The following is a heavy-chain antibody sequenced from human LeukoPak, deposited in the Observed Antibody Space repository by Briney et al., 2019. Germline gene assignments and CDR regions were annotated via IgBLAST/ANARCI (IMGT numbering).Heavy chain of an antibody. Sequence: GGSLRLSCAASGFTFSRYGMHWVRQAPGKGLEWVAFIRYDGSNKYYADSVKGRFTISRDNSKNTLYLQMNSLRAEDTAVYYCAKDPLKYCSSTSCYPVDYWGQGTLVTVSS. D-gene: IGHD2-2*01. V-gene: IGHV3-30*02. CDR2: IRYDGSNK. CDR3: AKDPLKYCSSTSCYPVDY. CDR1: GFTFSRYG. J-gene: IGHJ4*02.